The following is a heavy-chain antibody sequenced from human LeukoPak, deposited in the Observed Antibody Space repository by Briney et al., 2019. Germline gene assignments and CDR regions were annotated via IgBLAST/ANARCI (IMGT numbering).Heavy chain of an antibody. CDR2: IYYSGST. J-gene: IGHJ6*02. Sequence: SETLSLTCTVSGGSISSYCWSWIRQPPGKGLEWIGYIYYSGSTNYNPSLKSRVTISVDTSKNQFSLKLSSVTAADTAVYYCARDASSSPEPYYYYGMDVWGQGTTVTVSS. CDR3: ARDASSSPEPYYYYGMDV. D-gene: IGHD1-14*01. V-gene: IGHV4-59*01. CDR1: GGSISSYC.